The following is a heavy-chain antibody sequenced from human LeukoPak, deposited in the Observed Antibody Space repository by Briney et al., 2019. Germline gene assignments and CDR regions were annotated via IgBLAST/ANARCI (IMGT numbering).Heavy chain of an antibody. Sequence: ASVKVSCKVSGYTLTELSMHWVRQAPGKGLEWMGGFDPEDGETIYAQKFQGRVTMTEDTSTDTAYMELSSLRSEDTDVYYCATRSIAVAGYYYYGMDVWGQGTTVTVSS. CDR1: GYTLTELS. J-gene: IGHJ6*02. D-gene: IGHD6-19*01. CDR3: ATRSIAVAGYYYYGMDV. V-gene: IGHV1-24*01. CDR2: FDPEDGET.